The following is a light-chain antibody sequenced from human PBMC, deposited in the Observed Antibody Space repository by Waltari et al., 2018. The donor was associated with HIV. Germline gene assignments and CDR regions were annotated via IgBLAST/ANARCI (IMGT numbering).Light chain of an antibody. Sequence: AIQLTQSPSSLSASVGDRVTITYRASQGISSALAWYQQKPGKAPKLLIYDASSLESGVPSRFSGSGSGTDFTLTISSLQPEDFATYYCQQSKNYPFTFGPGTKVDIK. CDR1: QGISSA. J-gene: IGKJ3*01. CDR2: DAS. V-gene: IGKV1D-13*01. CDR3: QQSKNYPFT.